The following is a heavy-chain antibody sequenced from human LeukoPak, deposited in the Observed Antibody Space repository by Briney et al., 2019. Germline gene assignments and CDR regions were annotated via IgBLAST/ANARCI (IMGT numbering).Heavy chain of an antibody. V-gene: IGHV3-48*01. Sequence: GGSLRLSCAVSGFTFSWYSMNWVRQAPGKRLEWLSYITRRSSTIYYADSVKGRFTISRDNAKNSLYLQMNSLRVDDTAVYYCATADRGAFDIWGQGTMVIVSS. J-gene: IGHJ3*02. CDR2: ITRRSSTI. CDR1: GFTFSWYS. CDR3: ATADRGAFDI.